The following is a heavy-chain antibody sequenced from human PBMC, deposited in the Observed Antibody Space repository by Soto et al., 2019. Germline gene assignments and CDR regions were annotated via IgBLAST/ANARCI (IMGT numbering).Heavy chain of an antibody. CDR3: AKDRVGGTFYTPLAF. CDR2: ITYDGSFQ. CDR1: GFNFDNYG. J-gene: IGHJ4*02. D-gene: IGHD1-7*01. Sequence: QVQLVESGGGVVQPGGSLRLSCQASGFNFDNYGMHWVRQAPGKGLEWVAVITYDGSFQYYADSVKGRFTISRDNSKNTRSLHLNTLKPEDTAVYHCAKDRVGGTFYTPLAFWGQGTLVTVSS. V-gene: IGHV3-30*18.